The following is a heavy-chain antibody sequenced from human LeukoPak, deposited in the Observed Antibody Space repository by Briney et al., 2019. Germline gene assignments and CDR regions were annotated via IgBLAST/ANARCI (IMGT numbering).Heavy chain of an antibody. Sequence: ASVKVSCKASGYTFTSYGISWVRQAPGQGLEWMGWISAYNGNTNYAQKLQGRVTMTTDTSTSTAYMELRSLRSDDTAVYYCARDGSRWLDYWYFDLWGRGTLVTVSS. CDR2: ISAYNGNT. CDR3: ARDGSRWLDYWYFDL. CDR1: GYTFTSYG. J-gene: IGHJ2*01. V-gene: IGHV1-18*01. D-gene: IGHD5-24*01.